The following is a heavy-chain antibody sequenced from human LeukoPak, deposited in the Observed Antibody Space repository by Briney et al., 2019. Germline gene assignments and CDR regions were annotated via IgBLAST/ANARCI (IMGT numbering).Heavy chain of an antibody. CDR3: ATTRMGVHIIDY. D-gene: IGHD3-16*01. CDR2: ISYDGSNK. J-gene: IGHJ4*02. V-gene: IGHV3-30*03. CDR1: GFTFSSYG. Sequence: GGSLRLSCAASGFTFSSYGRHWVRQAPGKGLEWVAVISYDGSNKYYADSVKGRFTISRDNSKNTLYLQMNSLRAEDTAVYYCATTRMGVHIIDYWGQGTLVTVSS.